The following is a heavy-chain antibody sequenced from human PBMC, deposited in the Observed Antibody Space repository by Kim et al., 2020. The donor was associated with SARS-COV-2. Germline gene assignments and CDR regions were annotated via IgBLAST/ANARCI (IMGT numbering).Heavy chain of an antibody. CDR1: GGSINSRGYY. V-gene: IGHV4-39*07. CDR3: ARSLDSGLTDLFDS. J-gene: IGHJ4*01. Sequence: SETLSLTCTVSGGSINSRGYYWGWVRQSPGEGLEWVGSVFFTGSTSYSPSLNSLPNISVDTTKRQFSLMLQFVTVADTAFYYCARSLDSGLTDLFDSWG. CDR2: VFFTGST. D-gene: IGHD6-25*01.